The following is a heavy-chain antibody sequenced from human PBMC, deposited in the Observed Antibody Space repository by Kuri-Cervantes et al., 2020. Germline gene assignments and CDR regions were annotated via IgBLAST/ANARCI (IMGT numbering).Heavy chain of an antibody. V-gene: IGHV1-46*01. D-gene: IGHD6-13*01. CDR2: INPSGDTT. CDR3: ARKEPVIAAAMDV. Sequence: ASVKVSCKTSGYTFTTYYIHWVRQAPGQGLEWMGIINPSGDTTTYAQKFQGGVTMTRDTSTSTVYMELSSLRSEDTAVYYCARKEPVIAAAMDVWGQGTTVTVSS. J-gene: IGHJ6*02. CDR1: GYTFTTYY.